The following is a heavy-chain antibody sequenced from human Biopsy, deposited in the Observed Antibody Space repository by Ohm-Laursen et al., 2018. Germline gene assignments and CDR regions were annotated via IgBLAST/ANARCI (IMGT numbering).Heavy chain of an antibody. V-gene: IGHV4-59*11. Sequence: GTLSLTCTASGGSFTGHYWSWIRQPPGKGLEWIGHISYTGYTSYNASLKSRVTISVDTSRNHFSLRLSSLTAADTAVYYCARGSNDFGGLYFPRWGQGTLLTGSS. D-gene: IGHD4-23*01. CDR2: ISYTGYT. J-gene: IGHJ4*02. CDR3: ARGSNDFGGLYFPR. CDR1: GGSFTGHY.